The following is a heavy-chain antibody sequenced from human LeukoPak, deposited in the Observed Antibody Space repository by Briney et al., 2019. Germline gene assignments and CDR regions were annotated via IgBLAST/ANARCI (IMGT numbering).Heavy chain of an antibody. CDR1: GGSISSSSYY. V-gene: IGHV4-39*07. D-gene: IGHD6-19*01. J-gene: IGHJ4*02. CDR3: ARESTYSSGSPEY. Sequence: SETLSLTCTVSGGSISSSSYYWGWIRQPPGKGLEWIGSIYYSGSTYYNPSLKSRVTISVDTSKNQFSLKLSSVTAADTAVYYCARESTYSSGSPEYWGQGTLVTVSS. CDR2: IYYSGST.